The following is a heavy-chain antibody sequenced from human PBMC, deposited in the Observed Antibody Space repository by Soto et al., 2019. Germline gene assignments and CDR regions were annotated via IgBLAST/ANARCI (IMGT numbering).Heavy chain of an antibody. CDR2: VYWDDDI. V-gene: IGHV2-5*02. D-gene: IGHD5-12*01. J-gene: IGHJ4*02. Sequence: QITLKESGPTLVKPTQILTLTCTFSGFSLSTRGVGVGWIRQPPGKALEWLALVYWDDDIWYSPSLKSRLTISKDTSKNQVVLTMTTIDTVDAAPYYCRHRTFGYKYYFNYSGQGTLVTVSS. CDR3: RHRTFGYKYYFNY. CDR1: GFSLSTRGVG.